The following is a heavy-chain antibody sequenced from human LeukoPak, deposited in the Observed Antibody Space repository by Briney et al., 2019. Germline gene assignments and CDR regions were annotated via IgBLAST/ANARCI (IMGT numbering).Heavy chain of an antibody. D-gene: IGHD2-2*01. CDR1: GGSISSYY. CDR3: ARQTYCSSTSCYPDY. J-gene: IGHJ4*02. CDR2: IYTSGST. Sequence: SETLSLTCTVSGGSISSYYWSWIRQPAGKGLEWIGRIYTSGSTNYNPSLKSRVTMSVDTSKNQFSLKLSSVTAADTAVYYYARQTYCSSTSCYPDYWGQGTLVTVSS. V-gene: IGHV4-4*07.